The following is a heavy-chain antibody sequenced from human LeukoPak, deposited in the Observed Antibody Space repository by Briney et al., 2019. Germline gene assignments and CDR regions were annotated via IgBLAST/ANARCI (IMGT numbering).Heavy chain of an antibody. V-gene: IGHV4-31*03. CDR3: ARDSSYGDTFDY. CDR2: IYYSGST. Sequence: SQTLSLTCTVSGGSISSGGYYWSWIRQHPGKGLEWIGYIYYSGSTYYNPSLKSRVTISVDTSKNQFSLKLSSVTAADTAAYYCARDSSYGDTFDYWGQGTLVTVSS. CDR1: GGSISSGGYY. D-gene: IGHD4-17*01. J-gene: IGHJ4*02.